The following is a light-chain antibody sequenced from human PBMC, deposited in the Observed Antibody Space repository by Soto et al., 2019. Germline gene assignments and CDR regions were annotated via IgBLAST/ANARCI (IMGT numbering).Light chain of an antibody. Sequence: EIVLTQSPGTLSLSPGERDTLSCRASQSVSSSYLAWYQQKPGQAPRLLIYGASSRATGIPDRFSGSGSGTDFTLTISRLEPEDFAVYYCQQYGSSLLWTFGQGTKVDIK. CDR1: QSVSSSY. CDR3: QQYGSSLLWT. CDR2: GAS. V-gene: IGKV3-20*01. J-gene: IGKJ1*01.